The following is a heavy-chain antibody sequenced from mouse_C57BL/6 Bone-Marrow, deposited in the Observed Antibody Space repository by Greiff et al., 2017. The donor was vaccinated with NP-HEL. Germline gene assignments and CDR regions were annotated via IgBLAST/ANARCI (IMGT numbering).Heavy chain of an antibody. Sequence: EVKVEESGGGLVQPGGSMKLSCVASGFTFSNYWMNWVRQSPEKGLEWVAQIRLKSDNYATHYAESVKGRFTISRDDSKSSVYLQMNNLRAEDTGIYYCTGDEEGFDYWGQGTTLTVSS. CDR2: IRLKSDNYAT. CDR3: TGDEEGFDY. V-gene: IGHV6-3*01. J-gene: IGHJ2*01. CDR1: GFTFSNYW.